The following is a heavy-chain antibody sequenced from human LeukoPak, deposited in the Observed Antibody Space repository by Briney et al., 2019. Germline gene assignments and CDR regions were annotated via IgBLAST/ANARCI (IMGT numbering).Heavy chain of an antibody. J-gene: IGHJ6*03. V-gene: IGHV7-4-1*02. D-gene: IGHD5-18*01. CDR1: GYTFTSYA. CDR2: INTNTGNP. CDR3: ARVEFEAMVTGDYYYYYMDV. Sequence: GASVEVSCKASGYTFTSYAMNWVRQAPGQGLEWMGWINTNTGNPTYAQGFTGRFVFSLDTSVSTAYLQISSLKAEDTAVYYCARVEFEAMVTGDYYYYYMDVWGKGTTVTVSS.